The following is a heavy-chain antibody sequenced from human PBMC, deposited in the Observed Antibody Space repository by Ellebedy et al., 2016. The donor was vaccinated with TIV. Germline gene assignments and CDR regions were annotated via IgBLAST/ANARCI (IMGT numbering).Heavy chain of an antibody. V-gene: IGHV3-30*02. Sequence: GESLKISCAASGFSFSNYGMHWVRQAPDKGLEWVAFIRYDGYKVFYADSLKGRFTLSRDNSKNTLFLQMNSLRPEDTGIYFCTKDPDLKSSGWFYFDLWGHGTLVTVSS. J-gene: IGHJ4*01. D-gene: IGHD6-19*01. CDR1: GFSFSNYG. CDR2: IRYDGYKV. CDR3: TKDPDLKSSGWFYFDL.